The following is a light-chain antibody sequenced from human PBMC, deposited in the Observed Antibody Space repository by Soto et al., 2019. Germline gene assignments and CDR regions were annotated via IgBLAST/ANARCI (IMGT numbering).Light chain of an antibody. CDR2: KAS. CDR1: QSISSW. CDR3: QKYNSYPYT. V-gene: IGKV1-5*03. Sequence: DIQMTQSPSTLSASVGDRVTITCRASQSISSWLAWYQQKPGKAPKLLIYKASSLESGVPSRFSGSGSGTECTLTISRLQPDDFATYYCQKYNSYPYTFGQGTKLEIK. J-gene: IGKJ2*01.